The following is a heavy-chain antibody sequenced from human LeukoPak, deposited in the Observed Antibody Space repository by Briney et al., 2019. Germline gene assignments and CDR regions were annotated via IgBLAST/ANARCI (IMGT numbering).Heavy chain of an antibody. V-gene: IGHV4-34*01. Sequence: SETLSLTCAVYGGSFSPYCWSWIRQPPGKGLEWIGEINHSGSTNYNPSLKSRVTISVDTSKNQFSLKLTSVTAADTAVYYCARRAYCSGGSCYCFDYWGQGTLVTVSS. CDR1: GGSFSPYC. CDR3: ARRAYCSGGSCYCFDY. D-gene: IGHD2-15*01. J-gene: IGHJ4*02. CDR2: INHSGST.